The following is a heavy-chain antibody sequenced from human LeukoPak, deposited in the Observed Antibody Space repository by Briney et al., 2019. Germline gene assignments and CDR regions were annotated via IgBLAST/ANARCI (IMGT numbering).Heavy chain of an antibody. CDR3: ASRGNYDILTGYYRSGLGY. Sequence: GSLRLSCAASGFTVSSNYMSWVRQAPGKGLDWVSIIYSGGSTYYADSVKGRFTISRDNSKNTLYLQMNSLRAEDTAVYYCASRGNYDILTGYYRSGLGYWGQGTLVTVSS. CDR2: IYSGGST. CDR1: GFTVSSNY. V-gene: IGHV3-66*02. J-gene: IGHJ4*02. D-gene: IGHD3-9*01.